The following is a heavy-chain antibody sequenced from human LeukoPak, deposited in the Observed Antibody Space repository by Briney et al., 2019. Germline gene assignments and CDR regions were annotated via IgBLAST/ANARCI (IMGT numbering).Heavy chain of an antibody. CDR2: IHYSGST. CDR3: ARLYYYDSSGYRAPRYYYYYYGMDV. CDR1: GGSISSNNW. D-gene: IGHD3-22*01. J-gene: IGHJ6*02. V-gene: IGHV4-4*02. Sequence: SGTLSLTCAVSGGSISSNNWWSWVRQSPGKGLEWIGEIHYSGSTNYNPSLKSRVTISVDKSKSQFSLNLSSVTAADTAVYYCARLYYYDSSGYRAPRYYYYYYGMDVWGQGTTVTVSS.